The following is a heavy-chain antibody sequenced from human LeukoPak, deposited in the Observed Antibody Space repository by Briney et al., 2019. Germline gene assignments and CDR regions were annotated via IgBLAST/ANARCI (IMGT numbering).Heavy chain of an antibody. J-gene: IGHJ4*02. Sequence: GASVKVSCKASGYIFSTYGISWVRQAPGQGLEWMGCISGYNGNTNYAQTLQGRLTMTTDTSTSTAYMELRSLRSDDTAVYYCARYRPNYGDREEGFADYWGQGTLVTVSS. CDR3: ARYRPNYGDREEGFADY. D-gene: IGHD4-17*01. CDR2: ISGYNGNT. CDR1: GYIFSTYG. V-gene: IGHV1-18*01.